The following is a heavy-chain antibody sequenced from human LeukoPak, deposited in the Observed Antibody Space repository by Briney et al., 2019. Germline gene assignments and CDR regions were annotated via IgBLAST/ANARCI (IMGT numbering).Heavy chain of an antibody. CDR1: VYTFTSYG. Sequence: GASVKVSCKASVYTFTSYGISWVRQAPGQGLEGMGWISAYNGNTNYAQKLQGRVTMTTDTSTSTAYMELRSLRSDATAVYYCARDQGCSSTSCYTGKTRFDYWGQGTLVTVSS. CDR3: ARDQGCSSTSCYTGKTRFDY. V-gene: IGHV1-18*01. D-gene: IGHD2-2*02. J-gene: IGHJ4*02. CDR2: ISAYNGNT.